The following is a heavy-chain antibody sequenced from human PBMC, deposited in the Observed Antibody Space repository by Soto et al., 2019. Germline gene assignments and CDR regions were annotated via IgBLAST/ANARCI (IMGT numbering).Heavy chain of an antibody. Sequence: EVQLVESGGGLVQPGGSLRLSCAASGFTFSSYWVHWVRQAPGKGLVWVSRINSDGSSTSYADSVKGRFTISRDNAKNTLYLQMNSLRAEDTAVYYCARVLGVIRSASNLDYWGQGTLVTVSS. CDR3: ARVLGVIRSASNLDY. J-gene: IGHJ4*02. CDR1: GFTFSSYW. CDR2: INSDGSST. D-gene: IGHD2-21*01. V-gene: IGHV3-74*01.